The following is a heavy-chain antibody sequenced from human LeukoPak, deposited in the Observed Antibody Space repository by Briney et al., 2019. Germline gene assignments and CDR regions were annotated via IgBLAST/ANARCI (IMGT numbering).Heavy chain of an antibody. CDR3: ASCRDGYNLGAFDI. CDR2: IIPIFGTA. V-gene: IGHV1-69*05. Sequence: SVKVSCKASGGTFSSYAISWVRQAPGQGLEWMGGIIPIFGTANYAQKFQGRVTITTDESTSTAYMELSSLRSEDTAVYYCASCRDGYNLGAFDIWGQGTMVSVSS. D-gene: IGHD5-24*01. J-gene: IGHJ3*02. CDR1: GGTFSSYA.